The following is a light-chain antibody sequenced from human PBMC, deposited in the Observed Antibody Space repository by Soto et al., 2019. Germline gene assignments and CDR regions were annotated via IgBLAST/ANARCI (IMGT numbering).Light chain of an antibody. CDR2: KAS. J-gene: IGKJ1*01. V-gene: IGKV1-5*03. CDR1: QSISSW. CDR3: KQYDNDSWT. Sequence: DIQMTQSPSTLSASVGDRVIITCRASQSISSWLAWYQQKPGKAPNLLIYKASALKSGVPSRFSGSGSGTEFTLTISLLQPDDVANYYCKQYDNDSWTFGQGTKVEIK.